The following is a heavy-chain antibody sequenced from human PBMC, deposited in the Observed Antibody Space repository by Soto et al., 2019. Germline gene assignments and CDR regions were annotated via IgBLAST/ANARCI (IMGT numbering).Heavy chain of an antibody. D-gene: IGHD3-22*01. V-gene: IGHV3-74*01. CDR3: ARGRLYYYHSCDY. CDR2: INIDGSTT. CDR1: GFTFSSYW. Sequence: EVQLVESGGGSVQPGGSLRLSCAASGFTFSSYWVHWVHQAPGKGLAWVSRINIDGSTTTYADSVKGRFTISRDNAKNTVHLQMNSLRVEDTAVYYCARGRLYYYHSCDYWGQGSLVTVSS. J-gene: IGHJ4*02.